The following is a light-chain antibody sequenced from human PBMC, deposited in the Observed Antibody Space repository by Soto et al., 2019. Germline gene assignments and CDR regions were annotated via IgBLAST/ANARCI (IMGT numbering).Light chain of an antibody. J-gene: IGLJ1*01. CDR2: EVN. Sequence: QSVLTQPASVSGSPGQSITISCTGTSSDIGSYNYVSWFQQPPGKVPKLVIFEVNYRPSGVSDRFSGSKSGNTASLTITGLQAEDEADYYCTSCITANTRCVFGSGTKLTVL. CDR3: TSCITANTRCV. V-gene: IGLV2-14*01. CDR1: SSDIGSYNY.